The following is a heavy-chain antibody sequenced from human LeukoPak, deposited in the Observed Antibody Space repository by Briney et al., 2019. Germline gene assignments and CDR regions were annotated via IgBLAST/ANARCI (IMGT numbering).Heavy chain of an antibody. D-gene: IGHD3-22*01. V-gene: IGHV4-61*02. CDR3: AGGYSSGWTAGLDF. Sequence: SQTLSLTCTVSGGSVSSASYYWSWVRQPAGKGLEWIGLIYMSGSTNYNPSLKSRVTISVDTSKNLFSLQLSSLTAADTAVYYCAGGYSSGWTAGLDFWGQGTLVTVSS. CDR1: GGSVSSASYY. CDR2: IYMSGST. J-gene: IGHJ4*02.